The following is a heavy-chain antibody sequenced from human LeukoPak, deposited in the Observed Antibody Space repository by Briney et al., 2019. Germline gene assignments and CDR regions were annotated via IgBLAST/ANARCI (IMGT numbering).Heavy chain of an antibody. CDR1: GGSFSGYY. CDR3: ARDNSVGYYDSRDFDY. V-gene: IGHV4-34*01. D-gene: IGHD3-22*01. Sequence: SETLSLTCAVYGGSFSGYYWSWIRQPPGKGREWIGSIYYSGRTYYNPSLKSRVTISVDTSKNQFSLKLSSVTAADTAVYYCARDNSVGYYDSRDFDYWGQGTLVTVSS. CDR2: IYYSGRT. J-gene: IGHJ4*02.